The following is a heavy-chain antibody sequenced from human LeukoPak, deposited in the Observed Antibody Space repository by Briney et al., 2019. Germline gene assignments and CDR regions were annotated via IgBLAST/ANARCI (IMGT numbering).Heavy chain of an antibody. CDR2: ISSSSRTT. J-gene: IGHJ6*03. CDR3: TTVVVISDMDV. Sequence: GGSLRLSCAASGFTFSNDGINWIRQAPGKGLEWVSYISSSSRTTYYADSVKGRFTISRDNAKNSVHLQMDSLRAEDTAVYYCTTVVVISDMDVWGKGTTVTVSS. CDR1: GFTFSNDG. V-gene: IGHV3-48*01. D-gene: IGHD3-22*01.